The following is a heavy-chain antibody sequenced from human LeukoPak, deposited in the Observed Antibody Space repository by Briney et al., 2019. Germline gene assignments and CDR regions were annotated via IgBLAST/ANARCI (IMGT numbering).Heavy chain of an antibody. CDR2: INPNSVGT. CDR1: GYTFTGYY. Sequence: GASVKVSCKASGYTFTGYYMHWVRQAPGQGLEWMGWINPNSVGTNYEQMFQGRVTMTRDTSISTAYMELSRLRSDDTAVYYCASRDIVVVPAAHNDAFDIWGQGTMDTVSS. J-gene: IGHJ3*02. D-gene: IGHD2-2*01. V-gene: IGHV1-2*02. CDR3: ASRDIVVVPAAHNDAFDI.